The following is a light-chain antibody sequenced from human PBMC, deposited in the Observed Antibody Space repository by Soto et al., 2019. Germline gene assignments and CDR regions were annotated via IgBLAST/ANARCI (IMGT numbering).Light chain of an antibody. CDR1: QGIRND. CDR3: QQHYITPWT. CDR2: AAS. Sequence: AILMTQSPSSLSASVGDRVTITCRASQGIRNDLAWYQQMPGKAPKLLIFAASSLQSGVPSRFSGSGSGTDFTLTISSLQSEDFATYYCQQHYITPWTFGQGTKVDI. V-gene: IGKV1-6*01. J-gene: IGKJ1*01.